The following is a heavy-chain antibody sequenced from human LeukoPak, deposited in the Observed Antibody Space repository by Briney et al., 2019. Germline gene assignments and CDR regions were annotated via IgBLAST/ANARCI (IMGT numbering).Heavy chain of an antibody. D-gene: IGHD3-16*01. V-gene: IGHV1-46*01. CDR2: ISPSGGST. J-gene: IGHJ3*02. CDR3: ARNGAGDSYAFDI. CDR1: GYTFTSNY. Sequence: ASVKVSCKAFGYTFTSNYMHWVRQAPGQGPEWMGVISPSGGSTTYAQKFQGRVTLTRDMSTSTDYLELSSLRSEDTAVYYCARNGAGDSYAFDIWGQGTVVTVSS.